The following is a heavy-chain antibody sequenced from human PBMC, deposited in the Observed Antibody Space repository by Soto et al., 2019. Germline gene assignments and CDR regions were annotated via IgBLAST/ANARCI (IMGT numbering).Heavy chain of an antibody. CDR1: GFTFSSYS. CDR3: AKDLPDPGYY. V-gene: IGHV3-48*01. Sequence: GGSLRLSCAASGFTFSSYSMNWVRQAPGKGLEWVSYISSSSRTIYYADSVKGRFTISRENAKNSLYLQMNSLRAEDTAVYYCAKDLPDPGYYWGQGTLVTVSS. CDR2: ISSSSRTI. J-gene: IGHJ4*02.